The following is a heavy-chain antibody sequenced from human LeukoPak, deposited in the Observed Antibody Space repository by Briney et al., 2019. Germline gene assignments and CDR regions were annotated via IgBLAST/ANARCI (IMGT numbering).Heavy chain of an antibody. Sequence: GGSLRLSCAASGFTFSSYTMHWVRQAPGKGLEWVALISYDGGDKYYAESMKGRITISRDNAENTLYLQMNNLRPDDTAFYFCVKEGVEYSYSYGDYWGQGTLVTVSS. V-gene: IGHV3-30*04. CDR1: GFTFSSYT. CDR3: VKEGVEYSYSYGDY. D-gene: IGHD3-16*01. CDR2: ISYDGGDK. J-gene: IGHJ4*02.